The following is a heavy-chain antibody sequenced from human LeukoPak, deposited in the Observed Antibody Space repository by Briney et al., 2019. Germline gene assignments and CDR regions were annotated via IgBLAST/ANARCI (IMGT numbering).Heavy chain of an antibody. D-gene: IGHD2/OR15-2a*01. CDR2: INPNSGGT. CDR1: GYTFTGYY. Sequence: ASVKVSCKASGYTFTGYYMHWVRQAPGQGLEWMGWINPNSGGTNYAQKFQGRVTMTRDTSISTAYMELSRLRSDDTAVYYCARAQEISDYYYYCGMDVWGQGTTVTVSS. V-gene: IGHV1-2*02. CDR3: ARAQEISDYYYYCGMDV. J-gene: IGHJ6*02.